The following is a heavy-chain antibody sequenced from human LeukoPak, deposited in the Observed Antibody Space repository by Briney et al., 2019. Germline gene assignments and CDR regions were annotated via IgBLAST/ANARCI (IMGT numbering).Heavy chain of an antibody. CDR2: INHSGST. V-gene: IGHV4-34*01. Sequence: SETLSLTCAVYGGSFSGYYWSWIRQPPGKGLEWIGEINHSGSTNYNPSLKSRVTISVDTSKNQFSLKLSSVTAADTAVYYCARHWTYYDYVWGSYRPYYFDYWGQGTLATVSS. D-gene: IGHD3-16*02. CDR3: ARHWTYYDYVWGSYRPYYFDY. J-gene: IGHJ4*02. CDR1: GGSFSGYY.